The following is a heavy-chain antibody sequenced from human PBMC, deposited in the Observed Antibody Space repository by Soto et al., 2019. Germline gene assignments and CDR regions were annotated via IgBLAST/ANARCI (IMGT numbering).Heavy chain of an antibody. CDR2: IYYSGST. Sequence: SETLCLTCTVSGGSISSSSCYWGWIRQPPGKGLEWIGSIYYSGSTYYNPSLKSRVTISVDTSKNQFSLKLSSVTAADTAVYYCARRRITMVRGVINWFDPWGQGTLVTVSS. CDR3: ARRRITMVRGVINWFDP. J-gene: IGHJ5*02. V-gene: IGHV4-39*01. D-gene: IGHD3-10*01. CDR1: GGSISSSSCY.